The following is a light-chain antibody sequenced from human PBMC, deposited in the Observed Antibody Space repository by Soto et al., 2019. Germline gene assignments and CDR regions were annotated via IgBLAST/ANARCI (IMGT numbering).Light chain of an antibody. Sequence: EIVMAQSPATLSVSPGEGATLSCRASQSVSSDLAWYQQKPGQAPRLLIHGASTRAAGIPARFSGSGSGTDFTLTISSLQSEDFALYYCQQYNNWPWTFGQGTKVDIK. J-gene: IGKJ1*01. CDR1: QSVSSD. V-gene: IGKV3-15*01. CDR3: QQYNNWPWT. CDR2: GAS.